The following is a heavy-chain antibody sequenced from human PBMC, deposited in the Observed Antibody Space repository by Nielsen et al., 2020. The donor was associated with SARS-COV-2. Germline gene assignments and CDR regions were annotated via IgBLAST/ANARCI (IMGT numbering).Heavy chain of an antibody. CDR1: GFTSSDYY. Sequence: GESLKISCAASGFTSSDYYMIWIRQAPGKGLEWVSYISTTSTYTNYADSLKGRFTISRDNAKNSLYLQMNSLRAEDTAVYYCARVSSMWLTYMDVWGQGTTVTVSS. CDR2: ISTTSTYT. CDR3: ARVSSMWLTYMDV. J-gene: IGHJ6*02. D-gene: IGHD6-19*01. V-gene: IGHV3-11*05.